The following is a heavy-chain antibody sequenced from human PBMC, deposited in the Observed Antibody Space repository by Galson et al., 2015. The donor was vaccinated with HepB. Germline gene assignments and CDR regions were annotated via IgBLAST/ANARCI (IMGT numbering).Heavy chain of an antibody. D-gene: IGHD1-26*01. J-gene: IGHJ6*02. Sequence: SLRLSCAASGLRFSRSDMHWVRQAPGKGLEWVAVLSYDGTNEYYGDSVKGRFTISRDNSKNTLFLQMNSLRAEDTAVYYCARDLATQQPGYYGMDVWGQGTTVTVSS. CDR3: ARDLATQQPGYYGMDV. V-gene: IGHV3-30-3*01. CDR2: LSYDGTNE. CDR1: GLRFSRSD.